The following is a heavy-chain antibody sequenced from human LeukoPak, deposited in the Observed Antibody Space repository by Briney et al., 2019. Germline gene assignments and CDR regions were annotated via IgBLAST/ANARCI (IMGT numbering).Heavy chain of an antibody. CDR2: IYYSGST. D-gene: IGHD3-3*01. Sequence: PSETLSLTCTVSGGSISSYYWSWIRQPPGKRLEWIGHIYYSGSTNYIPSLKSRVTISVDTSKNQFPLKLSSVTAADTAVYYCASRSSIWSGYQDTLYYFDSWGQGTLVTVSA. CDR3: ASRSSIWSGYQDTLYYFDS. CDR1: GGSISSYY. J-gene: IGHJ4*02. V-gene: IGHV4-59*01.